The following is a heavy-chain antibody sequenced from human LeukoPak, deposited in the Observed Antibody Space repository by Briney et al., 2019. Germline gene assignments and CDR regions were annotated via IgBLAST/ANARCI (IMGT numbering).Heavy chain of an antibody. D-gene: IGHD6-13*01. J-gene: IGHJ4*02. CDR1: GGSFSGYY. CDR2: INHSGST. V-gene: IGHV4-34*01. Sequence: PSETLSLTCTVYGGSFSGYYWSWIRQPPGKGLEWIGEINHSGSTNYNPSLKSRVTISVDTSKNQFSLKLSSVTAADTAVYYCARSKPQQLVLWYFDYWGQGTLVTVSS. CDR3: ARSKPQQLVLWYFDY.